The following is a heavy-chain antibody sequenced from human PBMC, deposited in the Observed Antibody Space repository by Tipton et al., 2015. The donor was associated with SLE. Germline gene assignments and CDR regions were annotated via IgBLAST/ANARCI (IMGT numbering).Heavy chain of an antibody. CDR1: GGSISGRSHY. CDR2: FYYSGST. CDR3: AKVFGDYDGYSSGMDV. Sequence: TLSLTCPVSGGSISGRSHYWGWIRQPPGKGLEWIGWFYYSGSTYYNPSPKSRVTISVDTSRNQFSLNLSSVTAADTAAYYCAKVFGDYDGYSSGMDVWGQGTTVTVSS. D-gene: IGHD4-17*01. J-gene: IGHJ6*02. V-gene: IGHV4-39*01.